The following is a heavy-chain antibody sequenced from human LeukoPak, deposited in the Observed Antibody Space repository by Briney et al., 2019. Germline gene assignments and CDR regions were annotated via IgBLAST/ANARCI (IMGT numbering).Heavy chain of an antibody. J-gene: IGHJ4*02. D-gene: IGHD1-26*01. CDR2: INHSGST. CDR3: ARVKVPSGSYSNDY. CDR1: GGSISNYY. Sequence: SETLSLTRTVSGGSISNYYWSWIRQPPGKGLEWIGEINHSGSTNYNPSLKSRVTISVDTSKNQFSLKLSSVTAADTAVYYCARVKVPSGSYSNDYWGQGTLVTVSS. V-gene: IGHV4-34*01.